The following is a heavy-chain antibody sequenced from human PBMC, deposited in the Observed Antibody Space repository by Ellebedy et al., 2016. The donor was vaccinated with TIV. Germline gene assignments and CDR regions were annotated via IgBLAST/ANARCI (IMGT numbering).Heavy chain of an antibody. CDR1: GFTFSSYE. CDR3: ARAVGALRYFDWLLGNWFDP. V-gene: IGHV3-48*03. D-gene: IGHD3-9*01. Sequence: GGSLRLSCAASGFTFSSYEMNWVRQAPGKGLEWVSYISSSGSTIYYADSVKGRFTISRDNAKNSLYLQMNSLRAEDTAVYYCARAVGALRYFDWLLGNWFDPWGQGTLVTVSS. CDR2: ISSSGSTI. J-gene: IGHJ5*02.